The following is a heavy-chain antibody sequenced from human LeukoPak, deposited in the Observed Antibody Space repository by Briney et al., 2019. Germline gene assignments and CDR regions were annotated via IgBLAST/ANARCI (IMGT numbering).Heavy chain of an antibody. J-gene: IGHJ5*02. CDR1: GGSISGYY. CDR3: ARGYDSSGYYANWFDP. Sequence: PSETLSLTCTVSGGSISGYYWSWIRQPPGKGLEWIGYIYYSGSTNYNPSLRSRVTISVDTSKNQFSLKLSSVTAADTAVYYCARGYDSSGYYANWFDPWGQGTLVTVSS. V-gene: IGHV4-59*12. D-gene: IGHD3-22*01. CDR2: IYYSGST.